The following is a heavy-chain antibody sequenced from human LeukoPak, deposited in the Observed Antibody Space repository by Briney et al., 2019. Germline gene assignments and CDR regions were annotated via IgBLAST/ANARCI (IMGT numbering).Heavy chain of an antibody. J-gene: IGHJ5*02. D-gene: IGHD2-21*01. V-gene: IGHV3-48*01. CDR2: ISSSSSTI. CDR3: ASHCGGDCYRSVQT. CDR1: GFTFSSYS. Sequence: GGSLRLSCAASGFTFSSYSMNWVRQAPGKGLEWVSYISSSSSTIYYADSVKGRFTISRDNAKNSPYLQMNSLRAEDTAVYYCASHCGGDCYRSVQTWGQGTLVTVSS.